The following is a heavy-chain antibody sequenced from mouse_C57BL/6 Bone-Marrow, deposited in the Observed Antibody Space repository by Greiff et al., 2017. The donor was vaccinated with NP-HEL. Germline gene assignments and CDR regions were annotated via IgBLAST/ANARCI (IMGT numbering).Heavy chain of an antibody. CDR2: ISYDGSN. J-gene: IGHJ3*01. V-gene: IGHV3-6*01. Sequence: QSGPGLVKPSQSLSLTCSVTGYSITSGYYWNWIRQFPGNKLEWMGYISYDGSNNYNPSLKNRISITRDTSKNQFFLKLNSVTTEDTATYYCAREGFDYYGSSLAYWGQGTLVTVSA. CDR3: AREGFDYYGSSLAY. CDR1: GYSITSGYY. D-gene: IGHD1-1*01.